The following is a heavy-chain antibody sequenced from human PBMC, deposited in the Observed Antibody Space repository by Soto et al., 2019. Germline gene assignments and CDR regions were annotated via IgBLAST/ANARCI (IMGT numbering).Heavy chain of an antibody. V-gene: IGHV3-15*01. D-gene: IGHD1-26*01. CDR2: IKSKIDGGTT. CDR3: HVRKSGSYFGEFDS. Sequence: GGSLRLSCAASGFTFSNAWMNWVRQAPGKGLEWVGRIKSKIDGGTTDYAAPVKGRFTISRDESENTLYLQMKSLKTEDTAVYYCHVRKSGSYFGEFDSWGLGTLVTVSS. CDR1: GFTFSNAW. J-gene: IGHJ4*02.